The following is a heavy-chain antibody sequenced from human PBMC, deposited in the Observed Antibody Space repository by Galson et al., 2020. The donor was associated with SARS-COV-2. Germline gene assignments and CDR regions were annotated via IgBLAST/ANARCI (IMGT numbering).Heavy chain of an antibody. CDR2: FDPEDGET. CDR3: ATGPLDYYDSSGYVVWFDP. V-gene: IGHV1-24*01. Sequence: ASVKVSCKVSGYTLTELSMHWVRQAPGKGLEWMGGFDPEDGETIYAQKFQGRVTMTEDTSTDPAYMELSSLRSEDTAVYYCATGPLDYYDSSGYVVWFDPWGQGTLVTVSS. J-gene: IGHJ5*02. D-gene: IGHD3-22*01. CDR1: GYTLTELS.